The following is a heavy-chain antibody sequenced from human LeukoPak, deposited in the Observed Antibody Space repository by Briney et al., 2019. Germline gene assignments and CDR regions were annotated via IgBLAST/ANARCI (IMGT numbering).Heavy chain of an antibody. CDR2: INYSGST. D-gene: IGHD4-11*01. CDR1: GGSISSGSYY. J-gene: IGHJ6*03. Sequence: SETLSLTCTVSGGSISSGSYYWGWIRQPPGKGLEWIGTINYSGSTYYNPSLKSRLTISVDTSKNQFSLKVSSVSATDTAVYYCARHVSAAATVYYYYYIDVWGKGTTVTISS. V-gene: IGHV4-39*01. CDR3: ARHVSAAATVYYYYYIDV.